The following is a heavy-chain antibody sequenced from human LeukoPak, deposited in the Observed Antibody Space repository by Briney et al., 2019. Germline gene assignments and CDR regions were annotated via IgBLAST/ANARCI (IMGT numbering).Heavy chain of an antibody. CDR2: INHSGST. J-gene: IGHJ4*02. Sequence: SETLSLTCAVYGGSFSGYYWSWIRQPPGKGLEWIGEINHSGSTNYNPSLKSRVTIPVDTSKNQFSLKLSSVTAADTAVYYCARGLYNYDSSALDYWGQGTLVTVSS. V-gene: IGHV4-34*01. D-gene: IGHD3-22*01. CDR1: GGSFSGYY. CDR3: ARGLYNYDSSALDY.